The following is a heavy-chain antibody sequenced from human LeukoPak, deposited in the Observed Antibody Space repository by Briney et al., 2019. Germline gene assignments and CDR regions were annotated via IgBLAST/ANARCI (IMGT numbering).Heavy chain of an antibody. J-gene: IGHJ6*02. CDR2: IIPTFGTA. CDR3: ARGSMVRGVIQNMDV. Sequence: ASVKVSCKASGGTFSSYAISWVRQAPGQGLEWMGGIIPTFGTANYAQKFQGRVTITADESTSTAYMELSSLRSEDTAVYYCARGSMVRGVIQNMDVWGQGTTVTVSS. D-gene: IGHD3-10*01. CDR1: GGTFSSYA. V-gene: IGHV1-69*13.